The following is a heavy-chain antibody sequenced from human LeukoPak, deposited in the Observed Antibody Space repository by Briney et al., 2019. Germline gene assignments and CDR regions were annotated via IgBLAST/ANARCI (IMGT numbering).Heavy chain of an antibody. V-gene: IGHV1-46*01. J-gene: IGHJ4*02. Sequence: ASVKVSCKASGYTFTNYYMHWVRQAPGQGLEWMGIINPSGGSTSYAQKCQGRVTMTRDTSTSTVYMELSSLRSEDTAVYFCARVDAEGSGVKYFDYWGQGTLVTVSS. CDR3: ARVDAEGSGVKYFDY. D-gene: IGHD3-10*01. CDR1: GYTFTNYY. CDR2: INPSGGST.